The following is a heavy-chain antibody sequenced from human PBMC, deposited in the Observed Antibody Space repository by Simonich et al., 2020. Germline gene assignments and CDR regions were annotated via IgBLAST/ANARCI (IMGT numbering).Heavy chain of an antibody. D-gene: IGHD1-26*01. CDR1: GYTFTGYY. CDR3: AEGPGIYLLHGMDV. CDR2: INPNSGGT. J-gene: IGHJ6*02. V-gene: IGHV1-2*05. Sequence: QVQLVQSGAEVKKPGASVKVSCKASGYTFTGYYMHWVRQAPGQGLEWMGRINPNSGGTNYAQKFQGRGTMTRDTSNSPGYMELGRLRSEDPGVYYWAEGPGIYLLHGMDVWGQGTTVTVSS.